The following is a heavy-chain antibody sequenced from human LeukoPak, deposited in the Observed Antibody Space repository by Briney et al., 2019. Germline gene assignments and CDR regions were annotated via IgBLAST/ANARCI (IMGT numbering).Heavy chain of an antibody. CDR1: GFTFSSYW. V-gene: IGHV3-21*01. CDR3: ARETFCTSTSCPIGDHFDY. D-gene: IGHD2-2*01. Sequence: GGSLRLSCAASGFTFSSYWMSWVRQAPGKGLEWVSSISSSSSYIYSADSLKGRFTISRDNAKNSLYLHLNSLRAEDTAVYYCARETFCTSTSCPIGDHFDYWGQGTLVTVSS. CDR2: ISSSSSYI. J-gene: IGHJ4*02.